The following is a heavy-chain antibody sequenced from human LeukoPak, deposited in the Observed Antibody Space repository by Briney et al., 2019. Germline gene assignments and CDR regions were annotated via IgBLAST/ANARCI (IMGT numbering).Heavy chain of an antibody. CDR2: MNPNSGNT. J-gene: IGHJ3*02. V-gene: IGHV1-8*01. CDR1: GYTFTSYD. Sequence: ASVKVSCKASGYTFTSYDINWVRQATGQGLGWMGWMNPNSGNTGYAQKFQGRVTMTRNTSISTAYMELSSLRSEDTAVYYCARVPYDSSGYYLADAFDIWGQGTMVTVSS. CDR3: ARVPYDSSGYYLADAFDI. D-gene: IGHD3-22*01.